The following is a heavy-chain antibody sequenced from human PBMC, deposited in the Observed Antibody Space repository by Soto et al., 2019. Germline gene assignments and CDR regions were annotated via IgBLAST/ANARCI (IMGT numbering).Heavy chain of an antibody. V-gene: IGHV1-69*13. D-gene: IGHD4-17*01. CDR2: IIPVFGTA. J-gene: IGHJ6*02. CDR1: GGSLSNYG. Sequence: SVKVSCKASGGSLSNYGISWVRQAPGQGLEWMGGIIPVFGTANYAQKFQGRVAITADESTSIVYMDVTSLRSEDTAVYYCARGDATKIVVTTYYGMDVWGQGTTVTVSS. CDR3: ARGDATKIVVTTYYGMDV.